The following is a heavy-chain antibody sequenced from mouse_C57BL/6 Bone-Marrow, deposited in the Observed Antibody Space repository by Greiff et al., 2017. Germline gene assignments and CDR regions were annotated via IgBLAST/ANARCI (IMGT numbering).Heavy chain of an antibody. D-gene: IGHD2-3*01. J-gene: IGHJ3*01. CDR2: IHPSDSDT. Sequence: QVQLQPGAELVKPGASVKVSCKASGYTFTSYWMHWVKQRPGQGLEWIGRIHPSDSDTNYNQKFKGKATLTVDKSSSTAYMQLSSLTSEDSAVYYCGPSFYDGYYGGVAYWGQGTLVTVSA. CDR1: GYTFTSYW. V-gene: IGHV1-74*01. CDR3: GPSFYDGYYGGVAY.